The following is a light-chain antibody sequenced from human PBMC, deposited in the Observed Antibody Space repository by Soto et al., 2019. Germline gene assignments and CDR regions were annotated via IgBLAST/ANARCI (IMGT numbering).Light chain of an antibody. CDR2: RAS. V-gene: IGKV1-5*03. J-gene: IGKJ1*01. Sequence: DIQITQSPSTLSASAGDRVTITCRASQNIDMYLAWYQQKPGQAPSLLIYRASSLQSGVPSRFSGSGSGTEFTLTISSLQPDDFATYYCQQSITYPWTFGQGTKVDIK. CDR3: QQSITYPWT. CDR1: QNIDMY.